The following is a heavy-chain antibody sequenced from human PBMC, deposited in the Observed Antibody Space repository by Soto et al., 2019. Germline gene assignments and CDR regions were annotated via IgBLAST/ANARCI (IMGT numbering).Heavy chain of an antibody. CDR3: ASIVSSAHGEFSD. CDR1: GGSISSGGYY. J-gene: IGHJ4*02. D-gene: IGHD3-10*01. V-gene: IGHV4-31*03. CDR2: IYYSGST. Sequence: QVQLQESGPGLVKPSQTLSLTCTVSGGSISSGGYYWSWIRQHPGKGLEWIGYIYYSGSTYYNPSLKSRVTXSXDPXKNQFSLKLSSVTAADTAVYYCASIVSSAHGEFSDWGQGTLVTVSS.